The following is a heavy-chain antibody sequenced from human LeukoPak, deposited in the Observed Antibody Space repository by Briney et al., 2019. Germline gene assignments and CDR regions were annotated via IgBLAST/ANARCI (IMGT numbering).Heavy chain of an antibody. J-gene: IGHJ5*02. D-gene: IGHD6-13*01. CDR1: GGTFSSYA. Sequence: ASVKVSCKASGGTFSSYAISWVRQAPGQGLEWMGGIIPIFGTANYAQKFQGRVTITADKSTSTAYMELSSLRSEDTAVYYCARAGQAGSGFRYSNWFDPWGQGTLVTVSS. CDR3: ARAGQAGSGFRYSNWFDP. CDR2: IIPIFGTA. V-gene: IGHV1-69*06.